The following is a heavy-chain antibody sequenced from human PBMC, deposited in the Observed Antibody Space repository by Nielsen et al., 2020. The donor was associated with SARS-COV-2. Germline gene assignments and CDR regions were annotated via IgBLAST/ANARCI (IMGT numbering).Heavy chain of an antibody. J-gene: IGHJ4*02. D-gene: IGHD3-3*01. CDR1: GFTVSSNY. CDR2: IYSGGST. V-gene: IGHV3-53*01. CDR3: ARGFSADY. Sequence: GESLKISCAASGFTVSSNYMSWVRQAPGKGLEWVSVIYSGGSTYYADSVKGRFTISRDNAKNSLFLQMNSLRAEDTAVYSCARGFSADYWGQGTLVTVSS.